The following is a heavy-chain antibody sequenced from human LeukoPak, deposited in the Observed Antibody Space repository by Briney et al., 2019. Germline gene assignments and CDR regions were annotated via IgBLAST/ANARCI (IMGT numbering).Heavy chain of an antibody. D-gene: IGHD6-13*01. CDR3: ARGLAQAGILGVFDY. V-gene: IGHV3-53*01. Sequence: PGGSLRLSCAASGFTFSNYWMSWVRQAPGKGLEWVSLIHSGGSTYYADSVKGRFTISRDNSRNTVDLQMNSLRAEDTAVYYCARGLAQAGILGVFDYWGQGALVTVSS. CDR2: IHSGGST. CDR1: GFTFSNYW. J-gene: IGHJ4*02.